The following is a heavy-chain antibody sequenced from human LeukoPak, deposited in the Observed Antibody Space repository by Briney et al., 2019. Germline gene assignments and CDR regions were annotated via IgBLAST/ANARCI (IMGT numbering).Heavy chain of an antibody. CDR3: ARDGHNYPGARGHDY. J-gene: IGHJ4*02. V-gene: IGHV1-69*04. Sequence: ASVKVSCKASGGTFSSYAISWVRQAPGQGLEWMGRIIPILGIANYAQKFQGRVTITADKSTSTAYMELSSLRSEDTAVYYCARDGHNYPGARGHDYWGQGTLVTVSS. CDR1: GGTFSSYA. CDR2: IIPILGIA. D-gene: IGHD5-24*01.